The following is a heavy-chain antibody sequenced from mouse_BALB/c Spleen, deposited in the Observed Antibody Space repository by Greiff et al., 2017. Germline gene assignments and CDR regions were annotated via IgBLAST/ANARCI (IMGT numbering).Heavy chain of an antibody. V-gene: IGHV1-7*01. J-gene: IGHJ4*01. D-gene: IGHD2-14*01. CDR3: ARSYYRYDGAMDY. Sequence: VQLQQSGAELAKPGASVKMSCKASGYTFTSYWMHWVKQRPGQGLEWIGYINPSTGYTEYNQKFKDKATLTADKSSSTAYMQLSSLTSEDSAVYYCARSYYRYDGAMDYWGQGTSVTVSS. CDR1: GYTFTSYW. CDR2: INPSTGYT.